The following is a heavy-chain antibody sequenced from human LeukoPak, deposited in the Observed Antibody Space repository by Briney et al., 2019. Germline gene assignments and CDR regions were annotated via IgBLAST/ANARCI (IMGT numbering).Heavy chain of an antibody. CDR3: ARDRAIPKADVFDI. CDR2: IIPMIGTT. J-gene: IGHJ3*02. CDR1: GGSFCGYA. V-gene: IGHV1-69*13. Sequence: SVKVSCKASGGSFCGYAINWLRQAPGQGLEWMGGIIPMIGTTNFAPKFQVRVAFTADASTSTAYMDLSSLTSEDTAMYYCARDRAIPKADVFDIWGQGPMVTVSS.